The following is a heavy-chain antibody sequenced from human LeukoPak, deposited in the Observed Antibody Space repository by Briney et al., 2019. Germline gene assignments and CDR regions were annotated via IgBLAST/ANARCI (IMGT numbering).Heavy chain of an antibody. CDR2: IRNQANSYTT. Sequence: GGSLRLSCAASGFTFSDAWMSWVRQAPGKGLEWVGRIRNQANSYTTEYAASVKGRFTLSRDDSKSSLFVQMNSLKTEDTAVYFCVRSLADWGQGTQVTVSS. J-gene: IGHJ4*02. CDR1: GFTFSDAW. CDR3: VRSLAD. V-gene: IGHV3-72*01. D-gene: IGHD6-19*01.